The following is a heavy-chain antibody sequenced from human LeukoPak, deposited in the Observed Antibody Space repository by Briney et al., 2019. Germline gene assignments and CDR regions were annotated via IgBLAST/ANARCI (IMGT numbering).Heavy chain of an antibody. Sequence: PSKTLSLTCTVSGGSISSYYWSWIRQPPGKGLEWIGYIYYTGNTNYNPSLKSRVTISVDTSKNQFSLNLSSVTAADTAIYYCARLGGATSPFGYWGQGTLVTVSS. D-gene: IGHD1-26*01. V-gene: IGHV4-59*08. CDR1: GGSISSYY. J-gene: IGHJ4*02. CDR3: ARLGGATSPFGY. CDR2: IYYTGNT.